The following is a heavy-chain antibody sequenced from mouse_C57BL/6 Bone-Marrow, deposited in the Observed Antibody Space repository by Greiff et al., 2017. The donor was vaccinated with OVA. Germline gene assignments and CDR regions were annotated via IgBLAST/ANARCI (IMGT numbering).Heavy chain of an antibody. V-gene: IGHV1-59*01. J-gene: IGHJ4*01. CDR1: GYTFTSYW. CDR2: IDPSDSYT. Sequence: QVQLQQPGAELVRPGTSVKLSCKASGYTFTSYWMHWVKQRTGQGLEWIGVIDPSDSYTNYNQKFKGKATFTVETSPSTAYMQLSSLTAEDTEVYYCARENRRSYAMDYWGQGTSVTVSS. CDR3: ARENRRSYAMDY.